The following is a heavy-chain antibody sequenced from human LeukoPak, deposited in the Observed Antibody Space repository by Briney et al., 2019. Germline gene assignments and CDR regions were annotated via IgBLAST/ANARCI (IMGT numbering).Heavy chain of an antibody. Sequence: PGGSLRLSCAASGFSFSSYWMTWVRQAPGKGLEWVANIQQDGSEKYYVGSVKGRFTISKDNAKNSLYLQMNSLKTEDAAVYYCSTSSSDFGYWGQGTLVTVSS. CDR2: IQQDGSEK. J-gene: IGHJ4*02. D-gene: IGHD2-2*01. CDR3: STSSSDFGY. CDR1: GFSFSSYW. V-gene: IGHV3-7*03.